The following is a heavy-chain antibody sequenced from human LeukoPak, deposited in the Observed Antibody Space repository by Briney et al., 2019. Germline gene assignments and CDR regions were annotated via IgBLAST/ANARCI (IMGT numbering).Heavy chain of an antibody. CDR2: IWYDGSNK. CDR3: ARDPARGGLKYYFDY. Sequence: GGSLRLSCAASGFTSSNYGMHWVRQAPGKGLEWVAIIWYDGSNKYYADSVKGRFTIFRDNSKNTLYLQMNSPRAEDTAVYYCARDPARGGLKYYFDYWGQGTLVTVSS. V-gene: IGHV3-33*01. CDR1: GFTSSNYG. D-gene: IGHD3-16*01. J-gene: IGHJ4*02.